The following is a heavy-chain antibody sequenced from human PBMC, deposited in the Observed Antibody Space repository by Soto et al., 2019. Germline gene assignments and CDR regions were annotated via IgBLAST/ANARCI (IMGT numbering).Heavy chain of an antibody. CDR3: AALRSVAHPYGEENSGMDF. V-gene: IGHV3-53*01. CDR2: IYSGGST. CDR1: GFTVSSNY. J-gene: IGHJ6*02. Sequence: SLRLSCAASGFTVSSNYMSWVRQAPGQGLEWVSVIYSGGSTYYADSVKGRSTTSRDNSQNPPYLQMNNLTAEDTAVSYIAALRSVAHPYGEENSGMDFWGRGTTVTVSS. D-gene: IGHD4-17*01.